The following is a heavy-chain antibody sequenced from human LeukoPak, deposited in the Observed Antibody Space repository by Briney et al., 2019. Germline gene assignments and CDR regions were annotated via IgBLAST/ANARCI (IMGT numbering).Heavy chain of an antibody. CDR1: GGPISSYY. D-gene: IGHD6-6*01. J-gene: IGHJ4*02. CDR3: ARESYSSSYLFDF. Sequence: SERVSLTCTVSGGPISSYYWSWIRQPAGKGLEWIGRIYTSGSTNYNPSLKSRVTMSVDTSRNQNSLKVNSVTAADTAVYYCARESYSSSYLFDFWGQGTLHRLL. CDR2: IYTSGST. V-gene: IGHV4-4*07.